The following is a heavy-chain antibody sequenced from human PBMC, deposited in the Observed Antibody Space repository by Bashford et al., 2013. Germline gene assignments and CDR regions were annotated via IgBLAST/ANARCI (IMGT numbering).Heavy chain of an antibody. D-gene: IGHD3-22*01. J-gene: IGHJ6*02. CDR3: ARDAGYYYDSSGSEAGPYYYYGMDV. CDR2: ISSSSSTI. Sequence: VRQAPGKGLEWVSYISSSSSTIYYADSVKGRFTISRDNAKNSLYLQMNSLRAEDTAVYYCARDAGYYYDSSGSEAGPYYYYGMDVWGQGTTVTVSS. V-gene: IGHV3-48*01.